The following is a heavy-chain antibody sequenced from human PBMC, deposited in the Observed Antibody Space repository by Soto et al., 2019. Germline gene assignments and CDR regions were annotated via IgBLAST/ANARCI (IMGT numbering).Heavy chain of an antibody. CDR1: GFTFSSYA. CDR3: SKAMIGSYDSDAFDV. CDR2: ISGSGGST. D-gene: IGHD3-22*01. V-gene: IGHV3-23*01. Sequence: LRLSCAASGFTFSSYAMSWVRQAPGKGLEWVSAISGSGGSTYYADSVKGRFTISRDNSKNTLFLQMNSLRPEDTAVYYCSKAMIGSYDSDAFDVWGQGTMVTVSS. J-gene: IGHJ3*01.